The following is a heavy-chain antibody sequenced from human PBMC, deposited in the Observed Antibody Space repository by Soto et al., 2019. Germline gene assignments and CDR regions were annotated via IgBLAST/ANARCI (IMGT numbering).Heavy chain of an antibody. CDR3: AREKMRYYYDSIVYSGYFDY. CDR2: IIPIFGTA. Sequence: GASVKVSCKASGGTFSSYAISWVRQAPGQGLEWMGGIIPIFGTANYAQKFQGRVTITADESTRTAYMELSSLRSEDTAVYYCAREKMRYYYDSIVYSGYFDYGGQGILVTVSS. J-gene: IGHJ4*02. CDR1: GGTFSSYA. V-gene: IGHV1-69*13. D-gene: IGHD3-22*01.